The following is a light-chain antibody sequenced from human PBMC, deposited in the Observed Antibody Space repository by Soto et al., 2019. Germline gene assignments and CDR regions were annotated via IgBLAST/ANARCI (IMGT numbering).Light chain of an antibody. CDR3: QQYNNWPPT. J-gene: IGKJ1*01. V-gene: IGKV3-15*01. Sequence: EIVVTHSPATLSVSTGERATLPCRASQSVRSKLAWYQQKPGQAPRLLIYGISTRATGIPMRLSGSGAGTEFTLTISSLQSEDFAVYCCQQYNNWPPTFGQGTKVDIK. CDR1: QSVRSK. CDR2: GIS.